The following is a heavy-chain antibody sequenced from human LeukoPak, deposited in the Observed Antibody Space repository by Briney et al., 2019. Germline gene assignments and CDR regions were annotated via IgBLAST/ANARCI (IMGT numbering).Heavy chain of an antibody. CDR1: GGSISSYY. Sequence: PSETLSLTCTVSGGSISSYYWSWIRQPPGKGLEWIGYIYYSGSTNYNPSLKSRVTISVDTSKNQFSLKLSSVTAADTAVYYCAREKTGGTWYCPWGHGTPVTVAT. CDR2: IYYSGST. D-gene: IGHD2-8*02. J-gene: IGHJ5*02. CDR3: AREKTGGTWYCP. V-gene: IGHV4-59*01.